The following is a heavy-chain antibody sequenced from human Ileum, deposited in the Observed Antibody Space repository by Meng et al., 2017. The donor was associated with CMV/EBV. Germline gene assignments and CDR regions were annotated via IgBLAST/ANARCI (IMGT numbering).Heavy chain of an antibody. Sequence: SVKVSCKASGYTFTSYGISWVRQAPGQGLEWMGGIIPILGIANYAQKFQGRVTITADKSTSTAYMELSSLRSEDTAVYYCARQAGIAAANFDYWGQGTLVTVSS. V-gene: IGHV1-69*10. D-gene: IGHD6-13*01. J-gene: IGHJ4*02. CDR2: IIPILGIA. CDR1: GYTFTSYG. CDR3: ARQAGIAAANFDY.